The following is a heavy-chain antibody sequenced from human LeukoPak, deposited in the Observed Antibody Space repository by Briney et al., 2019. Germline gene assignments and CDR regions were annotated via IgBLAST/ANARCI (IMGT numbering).Heavy chain of an antibody. CDR2: IKRDGSGE. D-gene: IGHD1-26*01. Sequence: GGSLRLSCAASGFIFGSGWMSWVRQAPGKGLEWVASIKRDGSGEYYLDSVKGRFTISRDNAQNSLYLQMNSLRAEDTAVYYCASLLGDKTIFDYWGQGTLVTVSS. CDR3: ASLLGDKTIFDY. CDR1: GFIFGSGW. J-gene: IGHJ4*02. V-gene: IGHV3-7*01.